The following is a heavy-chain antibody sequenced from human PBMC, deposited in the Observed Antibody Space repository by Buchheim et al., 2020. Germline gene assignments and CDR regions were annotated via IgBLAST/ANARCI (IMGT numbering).Heavy chain of an antibody. D-gene: IGHD2-2*02. V-gene: IGHV3-33*01. Sequence: VQLVESGGGVVQPGRSLRLSCAASGFTFSSYGMHWVRQAPGKGLEWVAVIWYDGSNKYYADSVKGRFTISRDNSKNTLYLQMNSLRAEDTAVYYCARDHCSSTSCNIDYWGQGTL. CDR3: ARDHCSSTSCNIDY. CDR1: GFTFSSYG. J-gene: IGHJ4*02. CDR2: IWYDGSNK.